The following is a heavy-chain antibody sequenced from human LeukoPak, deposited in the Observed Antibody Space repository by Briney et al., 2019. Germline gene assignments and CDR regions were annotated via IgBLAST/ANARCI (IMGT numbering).Heavy chain of an antibody. J-gene: IGHJ6*03. CDR2: IYYSGST. D-gene: IGHD3-10*01. CDR1: GGSISSSSYY. V-gene: IGHV4-61*01. CDR3: ARVEEGYGSGRRENYYYYYMDV. Sequence: SETLSLTCIVSGGSISSSSYYWSWIRQPPGKGLEWIGYIYYSGSTNYNPSLKSRVTISVDTSKNRFSLKLSSVTAADTAVYYCARVEEGYGSGRRENYYYYYMDVWGKGTTVTISS.